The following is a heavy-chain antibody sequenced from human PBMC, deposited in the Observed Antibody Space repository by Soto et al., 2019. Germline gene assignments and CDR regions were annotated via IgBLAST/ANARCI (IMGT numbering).Heavy chain of an antibody. D-gene: IGHD2-21*01. V-gene: IGHV3-30-3*01. CDR2: ISYDGSNK. J-gene: IGHJ4*02. CDR1: GFTFSSYA. CDR3: ARVSYSGYFDY. Sequence: QVQLVESGGGVVQPGRSLRLSCAASGFTFSSYAMHWVRQAPGKGLEWVAVISYDGSNKYYADSVKGRFTISRDNSKNTLYLQMNSLRAEDTDVYYCARVSYSGYFDYWGQGTLVTVSS.